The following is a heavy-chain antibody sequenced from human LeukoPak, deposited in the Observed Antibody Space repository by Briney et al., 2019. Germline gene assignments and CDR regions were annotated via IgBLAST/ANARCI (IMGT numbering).Heavy chain of an antibody. J-gene: IGHJ4*02. V-gene: IGHV4-34*01. CDR2: IYHSGST. Sequence: SETLSLTCAVYGGSFSGYYWSWIRQPPGKGLEWIGEIYHSGSTNYNPSLKSRVTISVDKSKNQFSLKLSSVTAADTAVYYCARGRPGGDWGQGTLVTVSS. D-gene: IGHD6-6*01. CDR1: GGSFSGYY. CDR3: ARGRPGGD.